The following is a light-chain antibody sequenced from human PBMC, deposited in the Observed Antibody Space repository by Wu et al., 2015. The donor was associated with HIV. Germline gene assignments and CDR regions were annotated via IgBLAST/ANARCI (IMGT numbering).Light chain of an antibody. CDR2: DAV. CDR3: QKYNTAPWT. CDR1: QSVSNF. V-gene: IGKV3-11*01. Sequence: EIVLTQSPATLSLSPGERATLSCRANQSVSNFFAWYQQKPGQAPRLLIFDAVSRATGIPARFSGSGYGTDFTLTISSLEPEDVATYYCQKYNTAPWTFGQGTKVEMK. J-gene: IGKJ1*01.